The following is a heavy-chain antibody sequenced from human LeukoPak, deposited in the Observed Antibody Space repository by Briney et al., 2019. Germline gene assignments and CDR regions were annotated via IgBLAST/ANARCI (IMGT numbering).Heavy chain of an antibody. D-gene: IGHD3-3*01. Sequence: SETLSLTCAVYGGSFSGYYWSWIRQHPGKGLEWIGYIYYSGSTYYNPSLKSRVTISVDTSKNQFSLKLSSVTAADTAVYYCARDFWSGYPSYYYYMDVWGKGTTVTVSS. V-gene: IGHV4-31*11. J-gene: IGHJ6*03. CDR2: IYYSGST. CDR1: GGSFSGYY. CDR3: ARDFWSGYPSYYYYMDV.